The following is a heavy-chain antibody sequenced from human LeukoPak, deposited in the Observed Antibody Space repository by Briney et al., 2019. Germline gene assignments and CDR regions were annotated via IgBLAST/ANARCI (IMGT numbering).Heavy chain of an antibody. CDR3: ARRDGVAGFDP. CDR2: IYYSGIT. CDR1: GDSIRSSSYY. Sequence: PSETLSLTCTVSGDSIRSSSYYWGWIRQPPGKGLEWIGSIYYSGITYDNPSLKSRVTISVDTSKNQFSLKLSSVTAADTAVYFCARRDGVAGFDPWGQGTLVIVSS. D-gene: IGHD3-3*01. V-gene: IGHV4-39*07. J-gene: IGHJ5*02.